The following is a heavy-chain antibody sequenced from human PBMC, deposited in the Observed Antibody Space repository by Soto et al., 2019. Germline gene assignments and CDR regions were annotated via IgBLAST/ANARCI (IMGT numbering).Heavy chain of an antibody. CDR1: GFTFNNYA. J-gene: IGHJ4*02. CDR3: AKGGGGSGSRTPRVDF. D-gene: IGHD3-10*01. V-gene: IGHV3-23*01. CDR2: ISGGGDTT. Sequence: EVQLLESGGGLVQPGGSLRLSCAASGFTFNNYAMTWVRQAPGKGLEWVSAISGGGDTTSYADSVKGRFTVSRDGSKNTLYLQMGSLGAGETALYSGAKGGGGSGSRTPRVDFWGQGTLVTVS.